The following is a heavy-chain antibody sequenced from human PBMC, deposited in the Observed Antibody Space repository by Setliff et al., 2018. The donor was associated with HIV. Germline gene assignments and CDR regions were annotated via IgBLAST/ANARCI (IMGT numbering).Heavy chain of an antibody. D-gene: IGHD1-7*01. Sequence: SVKVSCKASGGTFSSYAINWVRQAPGQGLEWMGGIVPVLNRADNAKRFHGRVTITADESTHTVYMELRSLTPEDTAIYYCARKAGTTLHYHYYYMDVWGKGTTVTVSS. CDR2: IVPVLNRA. V-gene: IGHV1-69*10. CDR3: ARKAGTTLHYHYYYMDV. J-gene: IGHJ6*03. CDR1: GGTFSSYA.